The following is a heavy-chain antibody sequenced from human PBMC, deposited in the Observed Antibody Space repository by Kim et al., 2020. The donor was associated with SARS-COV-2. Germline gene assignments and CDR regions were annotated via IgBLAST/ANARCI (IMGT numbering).Heavy chain of an antibody. D-gene: IGHD3-10*01. CDR3: AKDRLTWVRGPAMGFAY. J-gene: IGHJ4*02. CDR1: GFTFSSYG. V-gene: IGHV3-30*18. CDR2: ISYDGSNK. Sequence: GGSLRLSCAASGFTFSSYGMHWVRQAPGKGLEWVAVISYDGSNKYYADSVKGRFTISRDNSKNTLYLQMNSLRAEDTAVYYCAKDRLTWVRGPAMGFAYWGQGTLVTVSS.